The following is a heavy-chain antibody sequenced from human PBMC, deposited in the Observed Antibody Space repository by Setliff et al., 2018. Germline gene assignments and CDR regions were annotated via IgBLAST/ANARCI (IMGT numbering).Heavy chain of an antibody. CDR1: GGSLNSGSYY. D-gene: IGHD3-3*01. V-gene: IGHV4-61*02. CDR2: LHTSGST. CDR3: RFWDGYYKNDY. J-gene: IGHJ4*02. Sequence: PSETLSLTCAVSGGSLNSGSYYWSWIRQSTEKGLEWLGRLHTSGSTTYNPALNSRVTISVDTSTNQFSLRLTSLTAADTAVYFCRFWDGYYKNDYWGQGTLVTVSS.